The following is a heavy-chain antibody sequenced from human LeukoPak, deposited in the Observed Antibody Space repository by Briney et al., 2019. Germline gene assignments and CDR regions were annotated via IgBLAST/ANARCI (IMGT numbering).Heavy chain of an antibody. Sequence: PSETLSLTCTVSGGSISSYYWSWIRQTPGKGLEWIGYIYYSGSTNFNPSLKSRVTISVDTSKNQFSLKMSSVTAADTAVYYCARDGYYDSSGYYFDYWGQGTLVTVSS. CDR3: ARDGYYDSSGYYFDY. CDR2: IYYSGST. J-gene: IGHJ4*02. V-gene: IGHV4-59*01. CDR1: GGSISSYY. D-gene: IGHD3-22*01.